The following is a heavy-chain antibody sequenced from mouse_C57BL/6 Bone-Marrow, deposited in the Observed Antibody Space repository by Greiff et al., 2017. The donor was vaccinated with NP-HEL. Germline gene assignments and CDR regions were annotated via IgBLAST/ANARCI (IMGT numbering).Heavy chain of an antibody. Sequence: EVQLQQSGPELVKPGASVKISCKASGYSFTGYYMNWVQQSPEKSLEWIGEINTSTGGTTYTQKVKAKATLTVDKSYSTAYMQLKSLTSEDSADYSCTKFSLLPYAMDYWGQGTSVTVSS. CDR2: INTSTGGT. J-gene: IGHJ4*01. CDR3: TKFSLLPYAMDY. D-gene: IGHD2-10*01. CDR1: GYSFTGYY. V-gene: IGHV1-42*01.